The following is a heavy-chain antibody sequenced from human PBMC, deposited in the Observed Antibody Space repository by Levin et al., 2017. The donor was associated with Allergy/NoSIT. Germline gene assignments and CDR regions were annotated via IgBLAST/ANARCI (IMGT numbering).Heavy chain of an antibody. CDR2: ISYDGSSK. Sequence: LSLTCAASGFTFSSYAMHWVRQAPGKGLEWVAIISYDGSSKYYADSVKGRFTISRDNSKNTLYLQMNSLRAEDTAVYYCARDALYGSGTYHVYWGQGTLVTVSS. CDR1: GFTFSSYA. J-gene: IGHJ4*02. CDR3: ARDALYGSGTYHVY. D-gene: IGHD3-10*01. V-gene: IGHV3-30-3*01.